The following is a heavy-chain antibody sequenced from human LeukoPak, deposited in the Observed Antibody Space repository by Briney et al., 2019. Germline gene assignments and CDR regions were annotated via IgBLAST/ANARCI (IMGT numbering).Heavy chain of an antibody. Sequence: PGGSLRLSCAASGFSVSSNHMSWVRQAPGKGLEWVSVIYSGGNTHYADSVKGRFTISGDNSKNTLYLQMNSLRAEDTAVYYCARGIAAAGIVGVFDYWGQGTLVTVSS. CDR1: GFSVSSNH. V-gene: IGHV3-66*01. J-gene: IGHJ4*02. D-gene: IGHD6-13*01. CDR2: IYSGGNT. CDR3: ARGIAAAGIVGVFDY.